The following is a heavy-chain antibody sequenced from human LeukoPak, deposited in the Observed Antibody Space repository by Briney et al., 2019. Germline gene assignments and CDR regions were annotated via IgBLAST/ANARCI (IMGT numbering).Heavy chain of an antibody. CDR3: ARTAAGYYYYGMDV. V-gene: IGHV3-21*01. CDR2: ISSSSSYI. D-gene: IGHD6-13*01. CDR1: GFTFSSYS. Sequence: GGSLRLSCAASGFTFSSYSMNWVRQAPGKGLEWVSSISSSSSYIYYADSVEGRFTISRDNAKNSLYLQMNSLRAEDTAVYYCARTAAGYYYYGMDVWGQGTTVTVSS. J-gene: IGHJ6*02.